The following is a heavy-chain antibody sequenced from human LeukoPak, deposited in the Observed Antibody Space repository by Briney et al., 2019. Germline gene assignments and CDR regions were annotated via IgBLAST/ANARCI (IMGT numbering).Heavy chain of an antibody. CDR3: AKRGVVIRVILVGFHKEAYYFDS. V-gene: IGHV3-23*01. J-gene: IGHJ4*02. Sequence: PGGSLRLSCAVSGITLSNYGMTWVRQASGKGLEWVAGISDTGGRTNYADSVKGRVTISRDNPKNTLYLQMNRLRAEATAVYFCAKRGVVIRVILVGFHKEAYYFDSWGQGALVTVSS. D-gene: IGHD3-22*01. CDR1: GITLSNYG. CDR2: ISDTGGRT.